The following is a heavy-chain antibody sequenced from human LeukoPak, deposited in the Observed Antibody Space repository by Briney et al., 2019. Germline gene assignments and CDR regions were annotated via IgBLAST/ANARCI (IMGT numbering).Heavy chain of an antibody. J-gene: IGHJ6*02. CDR1: GGTFSSYA. V-gene: IGHV1-69*13. D-gene: IGHD4-23*01. CDR3: ARARSAFYGGNYGSLYGMDV. CDR2: IIPIFGTA. Sequence: SVKVSFKASGGTFSSYAISWVRQAPGQGLEWMGGIIPIFGTANYAQKFQGRVTITADESTSTAYMELSSLRSEDTAVYYCARARSAFYGGNYGSLYGMDVWGQGTTVTVSS.